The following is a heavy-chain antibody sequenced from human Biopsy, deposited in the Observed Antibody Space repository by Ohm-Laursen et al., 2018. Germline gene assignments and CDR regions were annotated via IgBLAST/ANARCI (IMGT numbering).Heavy chain of an antibody. Sequence: SDTLSLTCSVSGGSIISYYWTWIRQPPGKGLEWIGHVYNGGITNYNPSLKSRVTISKDTSKNQFSLQVNSVTAADTAVYYCARTPRDSFWSGSYKRRLWFDPWGRGTLVIVSS. D-gene: IGHD3-3*01. J-gene: IGHJ5*02. CDR3: ARTPRDSFWSGSYKRRLWFDP. V-gene: IGHV4-59*07. CDR1: GGSIISYY. CDR2: VYNGGIT.